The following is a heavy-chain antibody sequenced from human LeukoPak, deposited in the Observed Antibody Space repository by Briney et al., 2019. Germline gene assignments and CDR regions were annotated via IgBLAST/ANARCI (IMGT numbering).Heavy chain of an antibody. CDR1: GYTFTSYD. V-gene: IGHV1-8*01. Sequence: ASVKVSCKAPGYTFTSYDINWVRQATGQGLEWMGWMNPNSGNTGYAQKFQGRVTMTRNTSISTAYTELSSLRSEDTAVYYCARGGYCSSTSCYLSYGMDVWGQGTTVTVSS. CDR3: ARGGYCSSTSCYLSYGMDV. CDR2: MNPNSGNT. J-gene: IGHJ6*02. D-gene: IGHD2-2*01.